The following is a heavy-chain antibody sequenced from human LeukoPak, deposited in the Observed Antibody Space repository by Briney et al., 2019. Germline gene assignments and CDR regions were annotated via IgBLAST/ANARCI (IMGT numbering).Heavy chain of an antibody. V-gene: IGHV1-58*01. CDR2: IVVGSGNT. CDR3: AAVGEIKNDYYYYGMDV. Sequence: SVKVSCKASGFTFTSSAVQWVRQARGQHLEWIGWIVVGSGNTNYAQKFQERVTITRDMSTSTAYMELSSLRSEDTAVYYCAAVGEIKNDYYYYGMDVRGKGTTVTVSS. CDR1: GFTFTSSA. D-gene: IGHD3-10*01. J-gene: IGHJ6*04.